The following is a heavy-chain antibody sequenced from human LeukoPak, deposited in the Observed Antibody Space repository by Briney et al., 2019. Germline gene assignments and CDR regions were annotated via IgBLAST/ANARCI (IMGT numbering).Heavy chain of an antibody. Sequence: SETLSLTCTVSGGSISSYYWSWIQQPPGKGLEWIGHIYTSGSTNYNPSLKSRVTISVDTSKNQFSLKLSSVTAADTAVYYCARFPPGDYGYWGQGTLVTVSS. V-gene: IGHV4-4*09. J-gene: IGHJ4*02. D-gene: IGHD4-17*01. CDR3: ARFPPGDYGY. CDR2: IYTSGST. CDR1: GGSISSYY.